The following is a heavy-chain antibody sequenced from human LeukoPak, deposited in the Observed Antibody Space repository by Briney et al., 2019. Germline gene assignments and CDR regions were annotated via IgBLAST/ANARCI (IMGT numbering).Heavy chain of an antibody. CDR1: GGSISSYY. J-gene: IGHJ5*02. CDR3: ARHGGSILTGYYLSNWFDP. V-gene: IGHV4-4*07. D-gene: IGHD3-9*01. CDR2: IYTSGST. Sequence: SETLSLTCTVSGGSISSYYWSWIRQPAGKGLEWIGRIYTSGSTNYNPSLKSRVTMSVDTSKNQFSLKLSPVTAADTAVYYCARHGGSILTGYYLSNWFDPWGQGTLVTVSS.